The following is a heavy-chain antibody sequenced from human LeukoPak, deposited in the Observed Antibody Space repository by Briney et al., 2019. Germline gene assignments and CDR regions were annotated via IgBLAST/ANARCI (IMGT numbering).Heavy chain of an antibody. V-gene: IGHV3-23*01. CDR1: GFTFSSYA. CDR2: ITGSGGNT. J-gene: IGHJ4*02. CDR3: VGYSSGWYQSDY. Sequence: GGSLRLSCAASGFTFSSYAMSWVRQAPGKGLGWVSGITGSGGNTYYADSVKGRFTISRDNSKNTLYLQMNSLRDEDTAVYYCVGYSSGWYQSDYWGQGTLVTVSS. D-gene: IGHD6-19*01.